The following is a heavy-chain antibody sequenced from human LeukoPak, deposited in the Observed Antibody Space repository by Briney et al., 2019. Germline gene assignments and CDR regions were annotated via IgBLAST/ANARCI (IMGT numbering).Heavy chain of an antibody. Sequence: SETLSLTCTVSGGSISNYYWSWIRQPAGKRLEWIGRISKSGSTNYNPSLKSRVTMSVDTSRNQLSLKLSSVTAADTAVYYCARAGLRAARARNWFDPWGQGTLVTVSS. D-gene: IGHD6-13*01. CDR1: GGSISNYY. V-gene: IGHV4-4*07. J-gene: IGHJ5*02. CDR2: ISKSGST. CDR3: ARAGLRAARARNWFDP.